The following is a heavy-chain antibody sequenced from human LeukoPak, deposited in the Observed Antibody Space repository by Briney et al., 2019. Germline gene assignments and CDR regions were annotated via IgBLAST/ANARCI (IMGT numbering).Heavy chain of an antibody. J-gene: IGHJ5*02. CDR1: GFTFSIYT. V-gene: IGHV3-48*04. D-gene: IGHD5-18*01. CDR2: ISRSSSTM. Sequence: QAGGSLRLSCAASGFTFSIYTMNWVRQAPGKGLEWVAYISRSSSTMSYADSVKGRFTISRDNAKNSLYLQMNSLRAEDTAVYYCARGTAMVIGFDPWGQGTLVTVSS. CDR3: ARGTAMVIGFDP.